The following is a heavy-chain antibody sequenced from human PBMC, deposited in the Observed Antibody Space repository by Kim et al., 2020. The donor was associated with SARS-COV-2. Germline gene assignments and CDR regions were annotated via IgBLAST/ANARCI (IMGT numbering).Heavy chain of an antibody. CDR3: ARSQYGSYYYGMDV. Sequence: ADSVKGRFTISRDNSKNTLYLQRSSLRAEDTAVYYCARSQYGSYYYGMDVWGQGTTVTVSS. D-gene: IGHD1-26*01. V-gene: IGHV3-30*15. J-gene: IGHJ6*02.